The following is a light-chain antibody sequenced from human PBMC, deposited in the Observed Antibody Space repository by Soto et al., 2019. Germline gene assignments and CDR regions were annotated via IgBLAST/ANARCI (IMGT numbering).Light chain of an antibody. CDR3: SSYARRNTLL. V-gene: IGLV2-14*02. CDR1: SSDVGSYNL. J-gene: IGLJ3*02. Sequence: QSALTQPASVSGSPGQSITISCTGTSSDVGSYNLVSWYQQHPGKAPKLMIYEGSKRPSGVSNRFSGSKSGNTASLTVSGLQAEDEADYFCSSYARRNTLLFGGGTKLTVL. CDR2: EGS.